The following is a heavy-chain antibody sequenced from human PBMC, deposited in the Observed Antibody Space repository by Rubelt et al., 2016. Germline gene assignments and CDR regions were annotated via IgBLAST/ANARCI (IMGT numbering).Heavy chain of an antibody. J-gene: IGHJ3*02. Sequence: QVQLVQSGAEVKKPGASVKVSCKASGYTFTSYGISWVRQAPGQGLEWMGWISAYNGNTNYAQKLQGRVTMTPDTSTRTAYMELRSLRSDYTAVYYCARRDGYNWDDAFDIWGQGTMVTVSS. CDR2: ISAYNGNT. V-gene: IGHV1-18*01. CDR3: ARRDGYNWDDAFDI. D-gene: IGHD5-24*01. CDR1: GYTFTSYG.